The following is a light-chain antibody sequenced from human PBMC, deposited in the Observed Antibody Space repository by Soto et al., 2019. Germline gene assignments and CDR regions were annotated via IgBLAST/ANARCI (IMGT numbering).Light chain of an antibody. J-gene: IGKJ2*01. CDR2: AAS. CDR1: QGISSY. CDR3: QHLKSLPPYT. V-gene: IGKV1-9*01. Sequence: DIQLTQSPSFLSASVGDRVAITCRASQGISSYLAWYQQKPGKAPKLLIYAASTLQSGVPSRFSGSGSGTEFTLTISSLQPEERATYCCQHLKSLPPYTFGQGTKLEIK.